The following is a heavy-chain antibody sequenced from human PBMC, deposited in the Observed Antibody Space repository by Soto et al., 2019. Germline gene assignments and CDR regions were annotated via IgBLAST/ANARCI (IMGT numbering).Heavy chain of an antibody. J-gene: IGHJ4*02. Sequence: SGPTLVNPTQTLTLTCTFSGFSLSTSRVGEGWIRQPPGKVLEWLALIYWDDDKRYSPSLKSRLTITKDTSKNQVVLTMTNMDPVDTATYYCAHRPSYCSGGSCYSGFDYWGQGTLVTVSS. CDR1: GFSLSTSRVG. CDR3: AHRPSYCSGGSCYSGFDY. CDR2: IYWDDDK. D-gene: IGHD2-15*01. V-gene: IGHV2-5*02.